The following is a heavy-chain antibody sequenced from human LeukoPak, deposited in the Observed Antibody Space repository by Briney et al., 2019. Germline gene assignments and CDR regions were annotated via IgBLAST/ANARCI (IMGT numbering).Heavy chain of an antibody. CDR1: GGSITSGEHY. CDR2: VAYTGST. CDR3: ARGRSNYYGMDV. D-gene: IGHD1-26*01. J-gene: IGHJ6*02. Sequence: PSETLSLTCTVSGGSITSGEHYCSWIRQPPGKGLEWIGYVAYTGSTNYSPSLKSRVTMSVDTSKNLFSLKVSSVTAADTAVYYCARGRSNYYGMDVWGQGTTVTVSS. V-gene: IGHV4-61*08.